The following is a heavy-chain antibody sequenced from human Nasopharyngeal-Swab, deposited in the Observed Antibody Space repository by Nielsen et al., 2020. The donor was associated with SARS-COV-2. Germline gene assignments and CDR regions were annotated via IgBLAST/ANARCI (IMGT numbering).Heavy chain of an antibody. CDR1: GFTLSSYG. V-gene: IGHV3-30*02. D-gene: IGHD1-26*01. Sequence: GESLKISCVASGFTLSSYGINWVRQAPGKGLEWVAFIRFDGSNTYYADSVKGRFTISRDNFRNTLYLQMNSLRADDTAVYYCARYSVVGARGSNDAFDIWGQGTMVTVSS. CDR3: ARYSVVGARGSNDAFDI. J-gene: IGHJ3*02. CDR2: IRFDGSNT.